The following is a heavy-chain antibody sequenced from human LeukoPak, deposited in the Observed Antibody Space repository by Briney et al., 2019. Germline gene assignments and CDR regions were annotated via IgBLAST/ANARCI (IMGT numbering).Heavy chain of an antibody. CDR2: IYYSGST. D-gene: IGHD3-22*01. CDR1: GGSISSSSYY. Sequence: PAETLSLTCTVPGGSISSSSYYWGRIRQPPGQELEWIGRIYYSGSTYYNPSLTSRATTASDTSKNQFSLKLSSVTAADTAVYYCARLMVTMIVVVINAFDICGQGTILSASS. CDR3: ARLMVTMIVVVINAFDI. J-gene: IGHJ3*02. V-gene: IGHV4-39*01.